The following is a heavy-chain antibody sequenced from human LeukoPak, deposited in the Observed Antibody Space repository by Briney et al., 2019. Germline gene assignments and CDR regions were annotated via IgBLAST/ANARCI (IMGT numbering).Heavy chain of an antibody. D-gene: IGHD6-19*01. J-gene: IGHJ4*02. CDR2: ISGSGGST. V-gene: IGHV3-23*01. CDR1: GFTFSSYA. CDR3: AKGGSGWYGGLDY. Sequence: GGTLRHSCAASGFTFSSYAMSWVRQAPGKGLEWVSAISGSGGSTYYADSVKGRFTISRDNSKNTLYLQMNSLRAEDTAVYYCAKGGSGWYGGLDYWGQGTLVTVSS.